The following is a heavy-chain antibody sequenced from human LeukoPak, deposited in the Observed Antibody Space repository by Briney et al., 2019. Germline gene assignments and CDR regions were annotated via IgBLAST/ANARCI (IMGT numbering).Heavy chain of an antibody. CDR1: GDTFTGYY. Sequence: ASVKVSCKASGDTFTGYYMHWVRQAPGQGLEWMGWINPNSGGTNYAQKFQGGVTMTRDTSIGTGYMELRRLRSDDTAVYYCARARITIFEVVNNGMDVWGQGTTVTVSS. J-gene: IGHJ6*02. CDR3: ARARITIFEVVNNGMDV. V-gene: IGHV1-2*02. CDR2: INPNSGGT. D-gene: IGHD3-3*01.